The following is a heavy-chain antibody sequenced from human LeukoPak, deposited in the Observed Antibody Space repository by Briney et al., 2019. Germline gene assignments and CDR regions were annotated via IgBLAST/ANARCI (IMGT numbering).Heavy chain of an antibody. V-gene: IGHV3-53*01. CDR1: GFTFSNY. CDR2: IYRAGNT. D-gene: IGHD4-23*01. Sequence: GGSLRLSCAASGFTFSNYMTWVRQAPGKGLEWVSVIYRAGNTYYADSVKGRFTISRDNSKNTVYLQMNSLRAEDTAVYYCATFSYAGNAGGSVGPWGQGTLVTVSS. CDR3: ATFSYAGNAGGSVGP. J-gene: IGHJ5*02.